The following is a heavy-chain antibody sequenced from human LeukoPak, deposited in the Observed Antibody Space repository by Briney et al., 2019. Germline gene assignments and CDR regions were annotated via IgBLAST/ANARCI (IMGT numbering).Heavy chain of an antibody. V-gene: IGHV3-30*02. Sequence: GGSLRLSCAASGFTFSSYGVHWVRQAPGKGLEWVAFIRYDGSNKYYADSVKGRFTISRDNSKNTLYLQMNSLRAEDTAVYYCAKGVRPVLAATYFDYWGQGTLVTVSS. J-gene: IGHJ4*02. CDR3: AKGVRPVLAATYFDY. D-gene: IGHD2-15*01. CDR2: IRYDGSNK. CDR1: GFTFSSYG.